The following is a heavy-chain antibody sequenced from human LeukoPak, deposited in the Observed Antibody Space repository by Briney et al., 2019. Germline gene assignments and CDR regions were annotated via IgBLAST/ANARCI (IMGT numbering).Heavy chain of an antibody. CDR2: IYTSGST. Sequence: SETLSLTCTVSGGSISSYYWSWIRQPAGKGLEWIARIYTSGSTNYNPSLKSRVTISVDKSKNQFSLKLSSVTAADTAVYYCARTIAVAGTGKPTDYYYMDVWGKGTTVTVSS. V-gene: IGHV4-4*07. J-gene: IGHJ6*03. D-gene: IGHD6-19*01. CDR3: ARTIAVAGTGKPTDYYYMDV. CDR1: GGSISSYY.